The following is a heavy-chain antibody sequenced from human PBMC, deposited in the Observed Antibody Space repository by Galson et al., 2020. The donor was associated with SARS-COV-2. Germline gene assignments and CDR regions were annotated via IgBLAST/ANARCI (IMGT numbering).Heavy chain of an antibody. D-gene: IGHD6-19*01. CDR1: GFTFSSHA. CDR3: ARDGQLSSGWAFDY. V-gene: IGHV3-33*01. CDR2: IFYDGSDK. J-gene: IGHJ4*02. Sequence: GGSLRLSCAASGFTFSSHAIYWVRQAPGKGLEWVAQIFYDGSDKYYGDSVKGRFTISRDSSKNMVYLQMNNLKVDDTAVYYCARDGQLSSGWAFDYWGQGTLVTVSS.